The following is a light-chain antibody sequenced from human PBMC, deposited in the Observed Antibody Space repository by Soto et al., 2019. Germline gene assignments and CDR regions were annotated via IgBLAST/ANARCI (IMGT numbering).Light chain of an antibody. CDR3: QQRSTWPHT. Sequence: ETVLTQSPATLSLAPGERATLSCRASQSVSSYLAWYQKKPGQPPRLLFYDASNRATGIPARFSGSGSGTDFPLSLSSLEPEDFAVYYCQQRSTWPHTFGPGTKVDIK. CDR1: QSVSSY. V-gene: IGKV3-11*01. CDR2: DAS. J-gene: IGKJ3*01.